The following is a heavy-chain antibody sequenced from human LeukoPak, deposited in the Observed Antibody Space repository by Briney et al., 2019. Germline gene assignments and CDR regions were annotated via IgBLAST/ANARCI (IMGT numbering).Heavy chain of an antibody. D-gene: IGHD5-24*01. J-gene: IGHJ3*02. V-gene: IGHV4-59*01. CDR1: GGSISRDY. Sequence: SETLSLTCTLSGGSISRDYCNWIRQSAGTRGGSSGYLYYSGSTNSNPSLKSRVTISVDPSNNQFSLKLSSVTAADTAVYYCARDRRDGYNYGYSDAFDIWGQGTMVTVSS. CDR2: LYYSGST. CDR3: ARDRRDGYNYGYSDAFDI.